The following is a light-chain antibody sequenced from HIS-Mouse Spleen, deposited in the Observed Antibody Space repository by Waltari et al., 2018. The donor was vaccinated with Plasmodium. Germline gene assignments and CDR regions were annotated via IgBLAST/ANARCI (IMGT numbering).Light chain of an antibody. CDR1: QSVSSN. CDR2: GAS. J-gene: IGKJ3*01. V-gene: IGKV3-15*01. Sequence: EIVMTQSPATLSVSPGERATLSCRASQSVSSNLAWYQQKPGQAPRLLIYGASTRATGITARFSGRGSGTEFTLTISSLQSEDFAVYYCQQYNNWSFTFGPGTKVDIK. CDR3: QQYNNWSFT.